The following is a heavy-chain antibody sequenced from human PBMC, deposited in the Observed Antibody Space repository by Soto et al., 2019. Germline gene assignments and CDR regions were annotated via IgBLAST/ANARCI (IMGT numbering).Heavy chain of an antibody. CDR2: IYDSGGP. CDR3: AWGVGSSPPRY. CDR1: GGSISVYY. V-gene: IGHV4-59*01. Sequence: QVQLQESGPGQVKPSETLSLKCTISGGSISVYYWSWIRQPPGQALERIGYIYDSGGPYYNPSLRSRVIISAGTAKNQSSLELTSATAGDPAVYYCAWGVGSSPPRYWGRGTLVTVSS. D-gene: IGHD1-26*01. J-gene: IGHJ4*02.